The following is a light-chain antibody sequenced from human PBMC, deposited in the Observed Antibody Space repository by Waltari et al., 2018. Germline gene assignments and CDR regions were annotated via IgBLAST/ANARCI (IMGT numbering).Light chain of an antibody. CDR1: QSVSSSY. CDR3: QQYGGSPPAT. V-gene: IGKV3-20*01. Sequence: EIVLTQSPGTLSLSPGERATLPCRASQSVSSSYLAWYQQKPGQAPRLLIYGASSRATGIPDRFSGSGSGTDFTLTISRLEPEDFAVYYCQQYGGSPPATFGQGTKVEIK. CDR2: GAS. J-gene: IGKJ1*01.